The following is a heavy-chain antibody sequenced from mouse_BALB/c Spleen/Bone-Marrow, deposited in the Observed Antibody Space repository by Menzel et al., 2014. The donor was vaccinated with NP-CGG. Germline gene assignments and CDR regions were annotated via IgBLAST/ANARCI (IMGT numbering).Heavy chain of an antibody. CDR3: ARKHYYSVFSY. CDR2: ISSGSSTI. D-gene: IGHD1-1*01. Sequence: EVQLVESGGGLVQPGGSRKLSCAASGFTFSSFGMHWVRQAPEKGLEWVAYISSGSSTIYYPNTVKSRFTISKHNPNNTLFLQITILISEDTAIYYCARKHYYSVFSYWGQRTLVTVS. J-gene: IGHJ3*01. CDR1: GFTFSSFG. V-gene: IGHV5-17*02.